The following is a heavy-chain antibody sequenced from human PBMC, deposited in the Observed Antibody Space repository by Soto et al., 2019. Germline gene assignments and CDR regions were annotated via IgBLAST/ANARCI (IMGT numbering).Heavy chain of an antibody. J-gene: IGHJ2*01. CDR3: AGVSTMVRGVRYFDL. V-gene: IGHV3-11*05. D-gene: IGHD3-10*01. CDR2: ISSSSSYT. CDR1: GFTFSDYY. Sequence: QVQLVESGGGLVKPGGSLRLSCAASGFTFSDYYMSWIRQAPGKGLEWVSYISSSSSYTNYADSVKGRFTISRDNAKNSLYLQMNSLRAEDTAVYYCAGVSTMVRGVRYFDLWGRGTLVTVSS.